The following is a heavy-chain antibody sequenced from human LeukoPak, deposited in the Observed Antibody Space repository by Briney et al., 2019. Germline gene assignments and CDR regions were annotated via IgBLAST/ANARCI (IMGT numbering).Heavy chain of an antibody. D-gene: IGHD1-26*01. J-gene: IGHJ6*04. CDR1: GFSLSTSGMC. Sequence: ESGPALVKPTQTLTLTCTFSGFSLSTSGMCVSWIRQPPGKALEWLALIDWDDDKYYSTSLKTRLTISKDTSKNQVVLTMTNMDPVDTATYYCARIPGSGSYYHYGMDVWGKGTMVTVSS. CDR2: IDWDDDK. V-gene: IGHV2-70*01. CDR3: ARIPGSGSYYHYGMDV.